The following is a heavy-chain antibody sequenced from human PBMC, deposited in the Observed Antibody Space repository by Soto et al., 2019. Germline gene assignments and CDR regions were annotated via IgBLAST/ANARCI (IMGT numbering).Heavy chain of an antibody. CDR1: GFTFSSYD. Sequence: PGGSLRLSCAASGFTFSSYDMHWVRQATGKGLEWVSAIGTAGDTYYPGSVKGRFTISRENAKNSLYLQMNSLRAGDTAVYYCARSHSSSWGGYYYYGMDVWGQGTTVTVS. CDR3: ARSHSSSWGGYYYYGMDV. CDR2: IGTAGDT. D-gene: IGHD6-13*01. V-gene: IGHV3-13*01. J-gene: IGHJ6*02.